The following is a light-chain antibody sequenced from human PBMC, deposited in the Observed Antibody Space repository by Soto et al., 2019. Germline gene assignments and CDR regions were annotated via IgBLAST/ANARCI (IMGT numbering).Light chain of an antibody. CDR2: EGT. CDR3: CAYAGNSRYG. V-gene: IGLV2-23*01. J-gene: IGLJ2*01. CDR1: SSDVGTYNL. Sequence: QSALTQPASVSGSPGQSITISCTGTSSDVGTYNLVSWYQQRPGKAPKLIISEGTRRPSGVFDRFSGSKSGNTASLSISGLQADDEADYYCCAYAGNSRYGVGGG.